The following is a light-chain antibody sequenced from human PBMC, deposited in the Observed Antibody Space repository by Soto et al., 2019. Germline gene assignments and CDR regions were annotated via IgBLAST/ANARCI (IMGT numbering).Light chain of an antibody. CDR1: SSNIGNNY. V-gene: IGLV1-51*01. J-gene: IGLJ2*01. CDR3: GTWDSSLSAVV. Sequence: QSVLTQPPSVSAAPGQKVTISCSGSSSNIGNNYVSWYQQLPGTAPKLLIYDINKRPSGIPDRFSGSKSGTSATLGITGLQTGDEADYYCGTWDSSLSAVVFGGGTKVTVL. CDR2: DIN.